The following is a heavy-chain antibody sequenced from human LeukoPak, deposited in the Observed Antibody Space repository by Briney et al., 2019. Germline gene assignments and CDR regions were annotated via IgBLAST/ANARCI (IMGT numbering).Heavy chain of an antibody. J-gene: IGHJ4*02. V-gene: IGHV3-53*01. CDR3: ARDRPYSSGWYGNFDY. Sequence: GGSLRLSCAASGFTVSSNYMSWVRQAPGKGLEWVSVIYSGGSTYYADPVKGRFTISRDNSKNTLYLQMNSLRAEDTAVYYCARDRPYSSGWYGNFDYWGQGTLVTVSS. CDR1: GFTVSSNY. D-gene: IGHD6-19*01. CDR2: IYSGGST.